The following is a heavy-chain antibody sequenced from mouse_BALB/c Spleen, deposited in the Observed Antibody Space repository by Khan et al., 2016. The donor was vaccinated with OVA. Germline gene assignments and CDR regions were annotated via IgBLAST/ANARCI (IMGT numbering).Heavy chain of an antibody. D-gene: IGHD1-1*02. CDR2: ISDGGSYT. V-gene: IGHV5-4*02. J-gene: IGHJ3*01. CDR1: GFTFSDYY. Sequence: EVELVESGGGLVKPGGSLKLSCAASGFTFSDYYMYWVRQTPEKRLEWVATISDGGSYTYYPDSVKGRFTISRDNAKNNLYLQMSSLKSEDTAMYYFARAVYGGFAYWGQGTLVTVSA. CDR3: ARAVYGGFAY.